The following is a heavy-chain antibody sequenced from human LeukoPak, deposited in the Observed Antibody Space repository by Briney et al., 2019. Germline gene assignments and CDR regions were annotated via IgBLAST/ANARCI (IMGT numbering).Heavy chain of an antibody. CDR3: AKDAEWELLHHY. D-gene: IGHD1-26*01. Sequence: GGSLRLSCAASGFTFSSYAMSWVRQAPGKGLEWVSTVSGSGGSTYYTDSVKGRFTISRDNSKDTLYLQMSSLRAEDTAVYYCAKDAEWELLHHYWGQGTPVTVSS. V-gene: IGHV3-23*01. CDR1: GFTFSSYA. J-gene: IGHJ4*02. CDR2: VSGSGGST.